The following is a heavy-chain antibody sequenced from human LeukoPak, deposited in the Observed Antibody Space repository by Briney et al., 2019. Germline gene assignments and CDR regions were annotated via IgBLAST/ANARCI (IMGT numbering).Heavy chain of an antibody. J-gene: IGHJ5*02. CDR1: GGSISSSSYY. V-gene: IGHV4-39*01. CDR3: ARQGTLLWFGELLESWFDP. CDR2: IYYSGST. Sequence: SETLSLTCTVSGGSISSSSYYWGWIRQPPGKGLEWIGSIYYSGSTYYNPSFKSRVTISVDTSKNQFSLKLSSVTAADTAVYYCARQGTLLWFGELLESWFDPWGQGTLVTVSS. D-gene: IGHD3-10*01.